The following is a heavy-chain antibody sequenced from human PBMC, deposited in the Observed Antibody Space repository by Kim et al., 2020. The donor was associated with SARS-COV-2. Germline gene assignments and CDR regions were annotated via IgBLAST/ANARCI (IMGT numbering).Heavy chain of an antibody. CDR1: GGSISSYY. J-gene: IGHJ3*02. CDR2: IYYSGST. Sequence: SETLSLTCTVSGGSISSYYWSWIRQPPGKGLEWIGYIYYSGSTNYNPSLKSRVTISVDTSKNQFSLKLSSVTAADTAVYYCAKGGYYDSSGYLINDAFDIWGEGTMVTVSS. V-gene: IGHV4-59*01. CDR3: AKGGYYDSSGYLINDAFDI. D-gene: IGHD3-22*01.